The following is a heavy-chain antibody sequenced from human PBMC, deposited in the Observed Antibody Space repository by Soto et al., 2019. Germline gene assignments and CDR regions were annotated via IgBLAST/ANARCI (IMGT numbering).Heavy chain of an antibody. CDR1: GGSFSGHS. V-gene: IGHV4-34*01. CDR2: INHSGRV. Sequence: SETLSLTCAVYGGSFSGHSWTWIRQSPGKGLEWVGDINHSGRVNYSPSPKSRVTISLDTSKNQFSLTLSAVTAADTAMYYCSTRAYDTNGYYRFDPWGQGTLVTVSS. D-gene: IGHD3-22*01. CDR3: STRAYDTNGYYRFDP. J-gene: IGHJ5*01.